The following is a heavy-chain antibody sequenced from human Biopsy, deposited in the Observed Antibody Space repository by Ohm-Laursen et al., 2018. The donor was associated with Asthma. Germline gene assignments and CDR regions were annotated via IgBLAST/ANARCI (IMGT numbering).Heavy chain of an antibody. J-gene: IGHJ4*02. CDR2: HEHEEGGT. V-gene: IGHV1-24*01. Sequence: ASVKVSCKISGYTLTDLSMPWVRQAPGQGLAWMGGHEHEEGGTVNARRFQGRVTMTEDTSTDAAYMELSSLSSDDTAVYYCASDFPKDYVRYNFQFWGQGTLVTVSS. CDR1: GYTLTDLS. D-gene: IGHD4-17*01. CDR3: ASDFPKDYVRYNFQF.